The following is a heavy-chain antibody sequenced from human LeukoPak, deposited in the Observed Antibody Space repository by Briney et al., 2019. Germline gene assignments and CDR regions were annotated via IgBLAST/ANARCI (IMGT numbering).Heavy chain of an antibody. Sequence: GGSLRLSCAASGFTFSSYSMSWVRQAPGKGLEWVSSISSSSSYIYYADSVKGRFTISRDNAKNSLYLQMNSLRAEDTAVYYCASSIAVARYFDLWGRGTLVTVSS. V-gene: IGHV3-21*01. CDR1: GFTFSSYS. CDR3: ASSIAVARYFDL. D-gene: IGHD6-19*01. CDR2: ISSSSSYI. J-gene: IGHJ2*01.